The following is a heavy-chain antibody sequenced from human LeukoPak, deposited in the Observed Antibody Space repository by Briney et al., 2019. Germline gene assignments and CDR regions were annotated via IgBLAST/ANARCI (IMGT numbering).Heavy chain of an antibody. V-gene: IGHV1-69*05. J-gene: IGHJ4*02. CDR3: ARDGWIRYYGSGSYSGYYFDY. D-gene: IGHD3-10*01. Sequence: SVKVSCKASGGTFSSYAISWVRQAPGQGLEWMGRIIPIFGTANYAQKFQGRVTITTDEPTSTAYMELSSLRSEDTAVYYCARDGWIRYYGSGSYSGYYFDYWGQGTLVTVSS. CDR1: GGTFSSYA. CDR2: IIPIFGTA.